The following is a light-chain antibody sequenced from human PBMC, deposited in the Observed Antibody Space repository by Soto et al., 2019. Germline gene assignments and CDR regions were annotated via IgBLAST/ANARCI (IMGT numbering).Light chain of an antibody. V-gene: IGLV1-40*01. CDR2: GNS. CDR3: QSYDSSLSGAV. CDR1: SSNIGAVYD. Sequence: QSVLTQPPSVSGAPGERVTISCTGSSSNIGAVYDVHWYQQLPGTAPKFLIYGNSNRPSGVLERFSGSKSGTSAFLAITGLQADDEADYYCQSYDSSLSGAVFGGGTKLTVL. J-gene: IGLJ3*02.